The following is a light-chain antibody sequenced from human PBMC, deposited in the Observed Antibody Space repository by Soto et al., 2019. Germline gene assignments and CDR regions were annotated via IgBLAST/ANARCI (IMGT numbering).Light chain of an antibody. V-gene: IGLV2-14*03. Sequence: QSVLTQPASVSGSPGQSITISCTGTSSDVGGYNYVSWYQQHPGKAPKLMIYDVSDRPSGVSNRFSASKSGNTASLTISGLQAEDEADYYGCSYTSSSTPWVFGTGTTVTVL. J-gene: IGLJ1*01. CDR3: CSYTSSSTPWV. CDR1: SSDVGGYNY. CDR2: DVS.